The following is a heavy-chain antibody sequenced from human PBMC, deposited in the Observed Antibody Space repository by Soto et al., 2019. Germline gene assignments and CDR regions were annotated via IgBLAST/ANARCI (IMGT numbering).Heavy chain of an antibody. CDR2: IKSDSSGI. J-gene: IGHJ4*02. D-gene: IGHD1-1*01. CDR3: ARDANWSSDY. V-gene: IGHV3-48*02. CDR1: GFTFSGYN. Sequence: EVQLVESGGGLVQPGGSLRLSCAASGFTFSGYNMNWIRQAPGKGLEWVSCIKSDSSGIWYADSVKGRFTMSRDNAKNSLHLHMNSLRDEDTAVYFCARDANWSSDYWGQGTLVAVSS.